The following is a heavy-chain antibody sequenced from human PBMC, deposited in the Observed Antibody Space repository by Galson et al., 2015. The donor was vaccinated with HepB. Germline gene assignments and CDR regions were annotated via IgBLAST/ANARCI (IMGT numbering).Heavy chain of an antibody. Sequence: SLRLSCAASGFGFSNAWMNWVRQAPGKGLEWVGRIKNKAHGETRDYAAPVKGRFTVSRDDSKNTLYLQMNSVTTEDTAMYYCATGEDGHSHWGQGTLVTVSS. D-gene: IGHD5-24*01. J-gene: IGHJ4*02. CDR2: IKNKAHGETR. CDR1: GFGFSNAW. V-gene: IGHV3-15*01. CDR3: ATGEDGHSH.